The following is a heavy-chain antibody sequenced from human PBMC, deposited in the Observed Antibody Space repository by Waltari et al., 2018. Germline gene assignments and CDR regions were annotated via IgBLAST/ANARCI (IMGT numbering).Heavy chain of an antibody. V-gene: IGHV1-69*08. Sequence: QVQLVQSGAEVKKPGSSVKVSCTASGGTFSSYAIRWVRQAPGQGLEWMGRIIPIFGTANYAQKFQGRVTITADKSTSTAYMELSSLRSEDTAVYYCARVDYYDSSGQSIVDYWGQGTLVTVSS. CDR3: ARVDYYDSSGQSIVDY. J-gene: IGHJ4*02. CDR1: GGTFSSYA. CDR2: IIPIFGTA. D-gene: IGHD3-22*01.